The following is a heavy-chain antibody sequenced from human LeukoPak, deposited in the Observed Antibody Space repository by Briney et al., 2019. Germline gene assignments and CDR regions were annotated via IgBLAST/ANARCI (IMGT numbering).Heavy chain of an antibody. CDR2: ISSSGSTI. V-gene: IGHV3-48*03. Sequence: PGGSLRLSCAASGFTFSSYEMNWVRQAPGKGPEWVSYISSSGSTIYYADSVKGRFTISRDNAKNTLYLQMSSLRAEDTAVYYCAVTVTGGIDYWGQGTLVTVSS. CDR1: GFTFSSYE. J-gene: IGHJ4*02. D-gene: IGHD4-17*01. CDR3: AVTVTGGIDY.